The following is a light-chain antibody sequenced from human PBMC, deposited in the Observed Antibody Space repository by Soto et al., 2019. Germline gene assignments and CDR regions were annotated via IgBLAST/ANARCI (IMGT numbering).Light chain of an antibody. CDR2: ISA. J-gene: IGKJ4*02. CDR1: QGISNY. V-gene: IGKV1-9*01. Sequence: QLTQSPSSLSASIGDRVTITCRASQGISNYLAWYQQKPGKPPKLLSYISATLQGGVPPRFSGSGSGTAFSPTISSLQPEHVATYYCQYLTGFPLTFVGGTK. CDR3: QYLTGFPLT.